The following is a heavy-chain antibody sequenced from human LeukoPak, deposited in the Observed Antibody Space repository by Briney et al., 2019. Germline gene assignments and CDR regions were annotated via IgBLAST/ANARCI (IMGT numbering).Heavy chain of an antibody. D-gene: IGHD4-17*01. Sequence: PSETLSLTCTVSGYSISSGYYWGWIRQPPGKGLEWIGEINHSGSTNYNPSLKSRVTISVDTSKNQFSLKLSSVTAADTAVYYCASRYDYGDRKGWFDPWGQGTLVTVSS. J-gene: IGHJ5*02. CDR2: INHSGST. CDR1: GYSISSGYY. V-gene: IGHV4-38-2*02. CDR3: ASRYDYGDRKGWFDP.